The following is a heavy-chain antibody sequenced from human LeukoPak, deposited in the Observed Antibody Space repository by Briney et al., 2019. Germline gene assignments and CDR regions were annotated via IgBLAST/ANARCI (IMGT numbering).Heavy chain of an antibody. V-gene: IGHV1-24*01. CDR3: AREGDSSWLHDGFDI. CDR2: FDPEDGET. D-gene: IGHD6-13*01. CDR1: GYTLTELS. J-gene: IGHJ3*02. Sequence: ASVKVSCKVSGYTLTELSMHWVRQAPGKGLEWMGGFDPEDGETIYAQKFQGRVTMTTDTSTSTAYMALRSLRSDGTGGYLFAREGDSSWLHDGFDIWGQGTKVTVSS.